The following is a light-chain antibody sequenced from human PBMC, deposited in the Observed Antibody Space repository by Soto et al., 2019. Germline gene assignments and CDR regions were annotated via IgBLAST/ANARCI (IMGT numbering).Light chain of an antibody. Sequence: QSVLTQPASVSGSPGQSITISCTGTSSDVGGYNYVSWYQQHPGKAPKLMIYEVSNRPSGISNRFSGSKSGNTASLTISGLQADDDADYYCSSYTGSSTPYVFGSGTKLTVL. V-gene: IGLV2-14*01. CDR2: EVS. CDR3: SSYTGSSTPYV. J-gene: IGLJ1*01. CDR1: SSDVGGYNY.